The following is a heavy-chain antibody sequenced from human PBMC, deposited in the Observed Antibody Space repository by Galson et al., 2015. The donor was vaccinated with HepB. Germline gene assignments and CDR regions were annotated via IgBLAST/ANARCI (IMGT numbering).Heavy chain of an antibody. CDR1: GFTFSDYY. Sequence: SLRLSCAASGFTFSDYYMSWIRQAPGKGLEWVSYISSSGSTIYYADSVKGRFTISRDNAKNSLYLQMNSLRAEDTAVYYCARVTVPEYIVVVPAALSDYWGQGTLVTVSS. CDR3: ARVTVPEYIVVVPAALSDY. V-gene: IGHV3-11*01. J-gene: IGHJ4*02. D-gene: IGHD2-2*01. CDR2: ISSSGSTI.